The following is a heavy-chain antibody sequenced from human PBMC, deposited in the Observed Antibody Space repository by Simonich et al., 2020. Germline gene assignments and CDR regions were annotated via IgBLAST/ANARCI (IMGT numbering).Heavy chain of an antibody. CDR2: ISRSSSYI. CDR1: GFTFSSYS. V-gene: IGHV3-21*01. CDR3: ARWIAVAGTGAYGMDV. D-gene: IGHD6-19*01. J-gene: IGHJ6*02. Sequence: EVQLVESGGGLVKPGGSLRLSCAASGFTFSSYSMNWVRQAPGKGLEWVSSISRSSSYIYYADSVKGRFTISRDNAKNSLYLQMKSLRAEDTAVYYCARWIAVAGTGAYGMDVWGQGTTVTVSS.